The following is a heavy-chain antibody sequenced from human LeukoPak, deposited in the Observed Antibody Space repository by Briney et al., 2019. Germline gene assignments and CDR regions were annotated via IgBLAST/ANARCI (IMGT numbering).Heavy chain of an antibody. CDR1: GFAVSSNH. D-gene: IGHD1-1*01. CDR2: IYSGGST. CDR3: ARGPAGYN. V-gene: IGHV3-53*01. J-gene: IGHJ4*02. Sequence: GGSLRLSCAASGFAVSSNHMSWVRQAPGKGLEWVSVIYSGGSTDYADSVKGRFTISRDNLKNTLYLQMNTLRAEDTAVYYCARGPAGYNWGQGTLVTVSS.